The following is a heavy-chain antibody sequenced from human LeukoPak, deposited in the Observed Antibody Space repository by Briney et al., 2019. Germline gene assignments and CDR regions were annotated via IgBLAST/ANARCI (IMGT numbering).Heavy chain of an antibody. CDR1: GDSINSLDL. D-gene: IGHD6-13*01. CDR2: MYLSGTT. Sequence: SETLSLTCTVSGDSINSLDLWSWVRQPPGKGLEWIGEMYLSGTTHSNPSVKSRVTISIDKSKNQFFLNLSSVTAADTAVYYCGSWGDAFDIWGQGTMVTVSS. J-gene: IGHJ3*02. V-gene: IGHV4-4*02. CDR3: GSWGDAFDI.